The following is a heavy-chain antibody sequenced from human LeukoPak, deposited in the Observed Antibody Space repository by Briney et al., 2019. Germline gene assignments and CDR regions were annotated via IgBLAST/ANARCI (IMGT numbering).Heavy chain of an antibody. CDR3: GRGSSIVPFDI. CDR1: GGSISRGDFY. Sequence: SETLSLTCAVSGGSISRGDFYWGWIRQPPGKGLEWVGYVYYGGSTYYNPSLRSRVAISVDTSKAQFSLKLSSVTAADTAVYYCGRGSSIVPFDIWGQGTMVTVAS. CDR2: VYYGGST. V-gene: IGHV4-30-4*08. J-gene: IGHJ3*02. D-gene: IGHD2-15*01.